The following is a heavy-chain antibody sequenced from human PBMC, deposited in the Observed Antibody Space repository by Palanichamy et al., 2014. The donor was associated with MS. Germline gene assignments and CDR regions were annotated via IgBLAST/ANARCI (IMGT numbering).Heavy chain of an antibody. D-gene: IGHD2/OR15-2a*01. V-gene: IGHV1-2*02. J-gene: IGHJ6*02. CDR1: GYTFTGYY. CDR2: INPNSGGT. CDR3: ARRPPVSGPHYGMDV. Sequence: QVQLVQSGAEVKKPGASVKVSCKASGYTFTGYYMHWVRQAPGQGLEWMGWINPNSGGTNYAQKFQGRVTMTRDTSISTAYMELSKLRSDDTAVYYCARRPPVSGPHYGMDVWGQGTTVTVSS.